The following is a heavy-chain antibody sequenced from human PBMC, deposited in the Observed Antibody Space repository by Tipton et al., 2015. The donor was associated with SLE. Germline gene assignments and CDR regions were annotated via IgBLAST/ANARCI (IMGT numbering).Heavy chain of an antibody. Sequence: TLSLTCTVSGGAISSSSYYWGWIRQPPGKGLEWIGIIYYSGSTYYNPSLKSRVTISIDTSKNKFSLKLSSVTAADTAVYYCARDTRYIAVARGVFDYWGQGNLVIVAS. J-gene: IGHJ4*02. V-gene: IGHV4-39*07. CDR3: ARDTRYIAVARGVFDY. CDR2: IYYSGST. CDR1: GGAISSSSYY. D-gene: IGHD6-19*01.